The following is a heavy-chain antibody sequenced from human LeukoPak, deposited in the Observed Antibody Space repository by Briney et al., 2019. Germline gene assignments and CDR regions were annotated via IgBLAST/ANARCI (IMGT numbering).Heavy chain of an antibody. D-gene: IGHD5-24*01. CDR1: GGSISSSSYY. J-gene: IGHJ6*04. Sequence: PSETLSLTCTVSGGSISSSSYYWGWIRQPPGKGLEWIGSIYYSGSTYYNPSLKSRVTISVDTSKNQFSLKLSSVTAADTAVYYCARLALGWQVDVWGKGTTVTISS. V-gene: IGHV4-39*07. CDR2: IYYSGST. CDR3: ARLALGWQVDV.